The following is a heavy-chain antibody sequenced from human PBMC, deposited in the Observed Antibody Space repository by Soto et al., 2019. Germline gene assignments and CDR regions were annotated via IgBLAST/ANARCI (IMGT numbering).Heavy chain of an antibody. CDR2: IIPMFSSS. V-gene: IGHV1-69*01. Sequence: QGQLFQSGAEVKKPGSSVKVSCTASGGTFSDYAFSWVRQAPGQGLEWMGGIIPMFSSSSFAQKFQGRLTITADDSTSTAYMSLSSLGSADTAMYYCAKDIGFQQHLFVFDLWGPGTLVTVSS. J-gene: IGHJ4*02. CDR1: GGTFSDYA. CDR3: AKDIGFQQHLFVFDL. D-gene: IGHD3-10*02.